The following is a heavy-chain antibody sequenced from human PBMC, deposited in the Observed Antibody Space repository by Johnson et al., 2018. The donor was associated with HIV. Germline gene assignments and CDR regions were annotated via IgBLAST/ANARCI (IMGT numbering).Heavy chain of an antibody. CDR1: GFSFSSYA. V-gene: IGHV3-30*18. Sequence: QMLLVESGGDLVQPGGSLRLSCAASGFSFSSYAMHWVRQSPGKGLEWVAVISFDGGDKYYADSVKGRFTISRDNSKSTFFLQMNSLTPEDTGVYYCAKERRAPRAFDIWGQGTMVTVSS. CDR2: ISFDGGDK. CDR3: AKERRAPRAFDI. J-gene: IGHJ3*02.